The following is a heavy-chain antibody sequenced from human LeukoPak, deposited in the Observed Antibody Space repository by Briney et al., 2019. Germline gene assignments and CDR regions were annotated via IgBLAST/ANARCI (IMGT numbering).Heavy chain of an antibody. CDR3: VEQIRVTSVQHLS. J-gene: IGHJ5*02. V-gene: IGHV3-23*01. CDR1: GFTFSNYA. CDR2: IYQTGETT. D-gene: IGHD4-17*01. Sequence: GGSLRLSCAGTGTGFTFSNYAMSWVRQAPGKGLEWVSSIYQTGETTYYADSVKGRFTISRDNSKNMLYLQMNSLRAEETAIYYCVEQIRVTSVQHLSWGQGTLVTVSS.